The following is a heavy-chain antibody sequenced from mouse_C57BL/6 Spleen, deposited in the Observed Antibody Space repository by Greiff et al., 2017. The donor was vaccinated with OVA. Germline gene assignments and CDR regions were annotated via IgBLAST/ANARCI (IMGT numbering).Heavy chain of an antibody. V-gene: IGHV2-9-1*01. CDR1: GFSLTSYA. J-gene: IGHJ4*01. D-gene: IGHD2-12*01. Sequence: VKVVESGPGLVAPSQSLSITCTVSGFSLTSYAISWVRQPPGKGLEWLGVIWTGGGTNYNSALKSRLSISKDNSKSQVFLKMNSLQTDDTARYYCARMRPYDDYAMDYWGQGTSVTVSS. CDR2: IWTGGGT. CDR3: ARMRPYDDYAMDY.